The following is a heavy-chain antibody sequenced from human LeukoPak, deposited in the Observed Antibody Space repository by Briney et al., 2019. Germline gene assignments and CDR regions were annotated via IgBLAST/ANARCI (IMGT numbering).Heavy chain of an antibody. J-gene: IGHJ4*02. D-gene: IGHD1-26*01. CDR1: GGSTSSGGYY. CDR3: ARDEGATYNPFFDY. Sequence: PSQTLSLTCTVSGGSTSSGGYYWSWIRQPAGKGLEWIGRIYTSGSTNYNPSLKSRVAISVDTSKNQFSLKLSSVTAADTAVYYCARDEGATYNPFFDYWGQGTLVTVSS. V-gene: IGHV4-61*02. CDR2: IYTSGST.